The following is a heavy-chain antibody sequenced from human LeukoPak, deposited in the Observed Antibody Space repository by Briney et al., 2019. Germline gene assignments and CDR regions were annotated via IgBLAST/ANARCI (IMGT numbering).Heavy chain of an antibody. D-gene: IGHD2-15*01. J-gene: IGHJ4*02. CDR2: INQDESEK. V-gene: IGHV3-7*01. CDR3: ARDSACCDY. CDR1: GFTFSRYW. Sequence: GGSLRLSCAASGFTFSRYWMSWVRQVPGKGLEWVANINQDESEKYYVDSVKGRFTISRDNAKNSLYLQMDSLRAEDTAVYYCARDSACCDYWGQGTLVTVSS.